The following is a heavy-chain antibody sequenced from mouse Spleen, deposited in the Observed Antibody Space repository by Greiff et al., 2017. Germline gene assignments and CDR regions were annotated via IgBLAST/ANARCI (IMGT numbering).Heavy chain of an antibody. CDR1: GYTFTDYE. J-gene: IGHJ4*01. D-gene: IGHD2-4*01. CDR2: IDPETGGT. CDR3: TRDGAYDYDAAMDY. V-gene: IGHV1-15*01. Sequence: VKLQESGAELVRPGASVTLSCKASGYTFTDYEMHWVKQTPVHGLEWIGAIDPETGGTAYNQKFKGKATLTADKSSSTAYMELRSLTSEDSAVYYCTRDGAYDYDAAMDYWGQGTSVTVSS.